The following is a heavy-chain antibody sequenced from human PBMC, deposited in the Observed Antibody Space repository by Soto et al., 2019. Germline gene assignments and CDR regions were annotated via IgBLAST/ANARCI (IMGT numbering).Heavy chain of an antibody. CDR1: GGSFSDYY. Sequence: SETLSLTCAVYGGSFSDYYWSWIRQPPGKGLVWIGEIDLSGTTNSNPSLRPRVTMSVDTSKNQFSLKLSSVTAADTAVYYCARTPYDSSGYYFDYWAQGTLVTVSS. CDR3: ARTPYDSSGYYFDY. V-gene: IGHV4-34*01. D-gene: IGHD3-22*01. CDR2: IDLSGTT. J-gene: IGHJ4*02.